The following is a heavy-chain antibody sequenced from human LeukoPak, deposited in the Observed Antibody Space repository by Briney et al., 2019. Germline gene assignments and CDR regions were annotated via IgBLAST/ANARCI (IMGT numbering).Heavy chain of an antibody. D-gene: IGHD6-13*01. Sequence: GGSLRLSCAASGFTFSSYAMTWVCQAQGQGLGWVSSISSSGGSTAYADSVKGRLTISTDTSTTNLDLQRNSPGAEARAAYYCAKMYSSGWYDAFHIWGQGTMVTVSS. CDR3: AKMYSSGWYDAFHI. V-gene: IGHV3-23*01. J-gene: IGHJ3*02. CDR1: GFTFSSYA. CDR2: ISSSGGST.